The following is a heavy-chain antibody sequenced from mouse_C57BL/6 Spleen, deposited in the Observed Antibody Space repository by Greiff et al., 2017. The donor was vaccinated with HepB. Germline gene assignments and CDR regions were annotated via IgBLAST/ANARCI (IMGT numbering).Heavy chain of an antibody. CDR2: IYPGDGDT. Sequence: QVQLQQSGPELVKPGASVKISCKASGYAFSSSWMNWVKQRPGKGLEWIGRIYPGDGDTNYNGKFKGKATLTADKSSSTAYMQLSSLTSEDSAVYFCARVGTTVYYAMEYWGQGTAVTVSS. J-gene: IGHJ4*01. V-gene: IGHV1-82*01. CDR3: ARVGTTVYYAMEY. D-gene: IGHD1-1*01. CDR1: GYAFSSSW.